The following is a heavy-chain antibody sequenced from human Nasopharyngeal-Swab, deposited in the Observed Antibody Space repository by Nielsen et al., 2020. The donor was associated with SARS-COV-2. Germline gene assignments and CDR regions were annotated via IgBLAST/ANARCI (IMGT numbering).Heavy chain of an antibody. J-gene: IGHJ6*03. V-gene: IGHV5-51*01. Sequence: GESLKISCRVSGFSFSTYWIAWVRQMPGKGLEGVVVIYPGDSDTPYGPSFQGRVTISAAQAINTAYLQWDSLQASDTAIYYCARLRFNWLLGYYYYYMDVWGTGTTVTVSS. D-gene: IGHD3-9*01. CDR3: ARLRFNWLLGYYYYYMDV. CDR1: GFSFSTYW. CDR2: IYPGDSDT.